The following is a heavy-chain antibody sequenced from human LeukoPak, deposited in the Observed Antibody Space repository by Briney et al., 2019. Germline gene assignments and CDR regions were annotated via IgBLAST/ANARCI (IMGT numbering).Heavy chain of an antibody. CDR1: GGTFSSYA. CDR3: ARGNYCGGDCYTPLLLYYGMDV. J-gene: IGHJ6*02. D-gene: IGHD2-21*02. V-gene: IGHV1-69*13. CDR2: IIPIFGTA. Sequence: ASVTVSCKASGGTFSSYAISWVRQAPGQGLEWMGGIIPIFGTANYAQKFQGRVTITADESTSTAYMELSSLRSEDTAVYYCARGNYCGGDCYTPLLLYYGMDVWGQGTTVTVSS.